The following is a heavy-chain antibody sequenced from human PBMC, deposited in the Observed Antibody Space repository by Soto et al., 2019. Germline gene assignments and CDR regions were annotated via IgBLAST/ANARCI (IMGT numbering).Heavy chain of an antibody. V-gene: IGHV1-69*06. J-gene: IGHJ6*02. CDR1: GCTCSSYA. CDR3: ARDQGSSSPHYDYGMDV. CDR2: IIPIFGTA. D-gene: IGHD6-6*01. Sequence: SVKVSCKASGCTCSSYAISWVRQAPGQGLEWMGGIIPIFGTANYAQKFQGRVTITADKSTSTAYMELSSLRSEDTAVYYCARDQGSSSPHYDYGMDVWGQGTTITVSS.